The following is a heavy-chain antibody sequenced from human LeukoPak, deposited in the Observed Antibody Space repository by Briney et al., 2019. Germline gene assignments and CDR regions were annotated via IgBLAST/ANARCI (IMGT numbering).Heavy chain of an antibody. CDR3: ARRNGYHYGGGFDN. Sequence: GGSLRLSCAASVFIFSSYSLHWVRQAPGKGLEWVAHISHDGSNKYYEDSVKGRFTISRDNSKNTLYPQMGSLRPEDTAMYYCARRNGYHYGGGFDNWGQGTLVTVSS. D-gene: IGHD5-24*01. CDR1: VFIFSSYS. V-gene: IGHV3-30-3*01. CDR2: ISHDGSNK. J-gene: IGHJ4*02.